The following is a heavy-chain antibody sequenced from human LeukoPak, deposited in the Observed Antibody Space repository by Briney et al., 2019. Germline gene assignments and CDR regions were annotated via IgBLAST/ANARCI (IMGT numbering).Heavy chain of an antibody. CDR2: ISGSGGST. CDR1: GFTFSNYA. D-gene: IGHD3-10*01. CDR3: AKEGSGSYAYFDY. V-gene: IGHV3-23*01. J-gene: IGHJ4*02. Sequence: GGSLRLSCAASGFTFSNYAMAWVRQAPGKGLEWVSAISGSGGSTYYADSVKGRFTISRDNSKNTLYLQMNSLRAEDTAVYYCAKEGSGSYAYFDYWGQGTLVTVPS.